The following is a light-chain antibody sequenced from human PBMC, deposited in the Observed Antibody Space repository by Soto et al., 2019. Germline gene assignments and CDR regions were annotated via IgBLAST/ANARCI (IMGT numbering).Light chain of an antibody. CDR2: DAS. CDR1: QSISNW. V-gene: IGKV1-5*01. J-gene: IGKJ1*01. CDR3: QHSGT. Sequence: DIQMTQSPSTLSASVGDRVTITCRASQSISNWLAWYQQKPGKAPKLLIHDASTLDRGVPSRFSGSGSGTEFTLSISSLQTDDFPTYHRQHSGTFGQGTKVDIK.